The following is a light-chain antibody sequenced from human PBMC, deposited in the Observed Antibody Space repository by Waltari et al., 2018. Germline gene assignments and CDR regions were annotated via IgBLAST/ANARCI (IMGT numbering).Light chain of an antibody. CDR2: DAS. J-gene: IGKJ3*01. V-gene: IGKV3-11*01. CDR3: QQRSNWPPLFT. Sequence: EIVLTQSPATLSLSPGERATLSCRASQRVSSYLAWYQQKPGQAPRLLIYDASNRATGIPARFSGSGSGTDFTLTISSLEPEDFAVYYCQQRSNWPPLFTFGPGTKVDIK. CDR1: QRVSSY.